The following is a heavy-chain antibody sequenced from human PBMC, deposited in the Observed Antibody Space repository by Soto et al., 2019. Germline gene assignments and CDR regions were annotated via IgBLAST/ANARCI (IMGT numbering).Heavy chain of an antibody. J-gene: IGHJ4*02. V-gene: IGHV4-31*01. CDR3: ARGPPLGY. CDR2: IYYSGSN. CDR1: GGSISSGGYY. Sequence: QVQLQESGPGLVKPSQTLSLTCTVSGGSISSGGYYWSWIRQHPGKGLEWIGYIYYSGSNYYNPSLNSLVTIAVETSTNQFSLKLSSVTAADTALYYCARGPPLGYWGPGTLVTVSS.